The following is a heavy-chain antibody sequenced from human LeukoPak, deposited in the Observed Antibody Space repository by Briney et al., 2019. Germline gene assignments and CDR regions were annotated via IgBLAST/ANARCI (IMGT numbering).Heavy chain of an antibody. D-gene: IGHD5-12*01. Sequence: SVKVSCKASGGTFSSYAISWVRQAPGQGLEWMGGIIPIFGTANYAQKFQGRVTITTDESTSTAYMELSSLRSGDTAGYYCARAGLVATIDGWFDPWGQGTLVTVSS. J-gene: IGHJ5*02. V-gene: IGHV1-69*05. CDR3: ARAGLVATIDGWFDP. CDR2: IIPIFGTA. CDR1: GGTFSSYA.